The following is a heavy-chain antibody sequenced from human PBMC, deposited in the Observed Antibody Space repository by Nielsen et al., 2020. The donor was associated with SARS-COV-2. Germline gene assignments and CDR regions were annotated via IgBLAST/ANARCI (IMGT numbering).Heavy chain of an antibody. CDR2: ISDSGDDT. Sequence: GESLKISCAASGFTFSDYAMSWVRQAPGKGLEWVSSISDSGDDTSYADSVKGRFIISRDNAKNSLYLQMNSLRAEDTAVYYCARVGDFGVVIRYYYYGMDVWGQGTTVTVSS. CDR1: GFTFSDYA. J-gene: IGHJ6*02. D-gene: IGHD3-3*01. CDR3: ARVGDFGVVIRYYYYGMDV. V-gene: IGHV3-23*01.